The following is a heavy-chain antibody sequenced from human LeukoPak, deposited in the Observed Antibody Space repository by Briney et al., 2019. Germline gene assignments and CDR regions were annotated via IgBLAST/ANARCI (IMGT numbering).Heavy chain of an antibody. CDR2: IYYSGST. CDR3: VRGISPGSGWFFDI. D-gene: IGHD6-19*01. CDR1: GGSISSYS. Sequence: SETLSLTCTVSGGSISSYSWSWIRQPPGKGLEWIGYIYYSGSTNYNPSLKSRLTISVDTSKNQFSLKLSSVTAADTAVYYCVRGISPGSGWFFDIWGQGTMVTVSS. V-gene: IGHV4-59*12. J-gene: IGHJ3*02.